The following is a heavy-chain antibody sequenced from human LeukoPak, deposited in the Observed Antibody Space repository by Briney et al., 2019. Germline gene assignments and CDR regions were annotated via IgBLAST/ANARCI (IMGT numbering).Heavy chain of an antibody. CDR1: GYTFIDYY. V-gene: IGHV1-2*02. D-gene: IGHD3-22*01. Sequence: ASVKVSCKASGYTFIDYYMHWVRQAPGQGLEWMGWINPNSGGTNYAQKFQGRVTMTRDTSISTAYMELSRLRSDDTAVYYCARDKVYDXXGXYYAWGQGTLVTVSS. CDR3: ARDKVYDXXGXYYA. CDR2: INPNSGGT. J-gene: IGHJ5*02.